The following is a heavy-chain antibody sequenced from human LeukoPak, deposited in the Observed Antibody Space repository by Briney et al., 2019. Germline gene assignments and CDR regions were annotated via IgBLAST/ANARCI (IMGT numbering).Heavy chain of an antibody. CDR3: AILAAAAPPPNYYMDV. CDR1: GFTLSSCW. J-gene: IGHJ6*03. D-gene: IGHD6-13*01. CDR2: ISSSSSYI. V-gene: IGHV3-21*04. Sequence: KPGGSLRLSCAASGFTLSSCWMSWVRQAPGKGLEWVSSISSSSSYIYYADSVKGRFTISRDNAKNSLYLQMNSLRAEDTALYYCAILAAAAPPPNYYMDVWGKGTTVTVSS.